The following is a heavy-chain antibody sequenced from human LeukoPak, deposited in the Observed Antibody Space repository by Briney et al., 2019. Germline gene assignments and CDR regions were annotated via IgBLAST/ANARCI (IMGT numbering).Heavy chain of an antibody. CDR1: GGSFSDYN. CDR2: INHSGST. CDR3: YSLQLPYIG. D-gene: IGHD2-2*01. V-gene: IGHV4-34*01. J-gene: IGHJ4*02. Sequence: PSETLSLTCAVYGGSFSDYNWTWIRQPPGKGLEWIGEINHSGSTNYNPSLKSRVTISVDTSKNQFSLKLSSVTAADTAVYYCYSLQLPYIGWGQGTLVTVSS.